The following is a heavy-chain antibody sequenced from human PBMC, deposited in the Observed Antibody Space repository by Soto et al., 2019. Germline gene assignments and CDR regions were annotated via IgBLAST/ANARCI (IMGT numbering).Heavy chain of an antibody. J-gene: IGHJ4*02. CDR1: GFRFEQYV. D-gene: IGHD3-10*01. Sequence: VQVVASGGGLVQPGRSLSLSCAVSGFRFEQYVMHWVRQGPGKGLECVSTVSPTGDTVAYADSVEGRFTVSRDNAKNSLYLQMNSLKGDDTAFYYCLKDAPNGSIDDWCQGTRVTVSS. CDR2: VSPTGDTV. V-gene: IGHV3-9*01. CDR3: LKDAPNGSIDD.